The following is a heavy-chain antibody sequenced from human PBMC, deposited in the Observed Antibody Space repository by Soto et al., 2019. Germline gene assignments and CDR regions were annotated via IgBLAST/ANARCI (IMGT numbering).Heavy chain of an antibody. V-gene: IGHV4-59*08. CDR3: ATSSGPQSPIGDH. CDR1: GVSITSYY. CDR2: TSYSGNT. D-gene: IGHD6-19*01. Sequence: QVQLQESGPGLVKPSETLSLTCTVSGVSITSYYWSWIRQSPGKGLEWIGFTSYSGNTNYNPSLKSRVIISRDTSRNEFSLRLTSVTAADTAVYYCATSSGPQSPIGDHWGQGTLVTVSS. J-gene: IGHJ4*02.